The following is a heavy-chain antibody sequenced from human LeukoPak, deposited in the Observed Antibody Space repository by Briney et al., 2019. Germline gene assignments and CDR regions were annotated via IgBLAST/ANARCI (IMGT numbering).Heavy chain of an antibody. V-gene: IGHV1-8*01. Sequence: ASVKVSRKASGYTFTSYDINWVRQATGQGLEWMGWMNPNSGNTGYAQKFQGRVTMTRNTSISTAYMELSSLRSEDTAVYYCARGLRYFDWLLPHYGMDVWGQGTTVTVSS. CDR3: ARGLRYFDWLLPHYGMDV. CDR1: GYTFTSYD. CDR2: MNPNSGNT. J-gene: IGHJ6*02. D-gene: IGHD3-9*01.